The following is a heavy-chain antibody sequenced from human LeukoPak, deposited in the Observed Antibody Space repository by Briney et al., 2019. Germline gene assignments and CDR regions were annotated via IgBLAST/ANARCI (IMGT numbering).Heavy chain of an antibody. CDR2: IYSGGST. D-gene: IGHD6-13*01. J-gene: IGHJ3*02. CDR3: ARDRAAALDAFDI. CDR1: GFTVSSNY. V-gene: IGHV3-66*01. Sequence: GSLRLSCAASGFTVSSNYMSWVRQAPGKGLEWVSVIYSGGSTYYADSVKGRFTISRDNSKNTLYLQMNSLRAEDTAVYYCARDRAAALDAFDIWGQGTMVTVSS.